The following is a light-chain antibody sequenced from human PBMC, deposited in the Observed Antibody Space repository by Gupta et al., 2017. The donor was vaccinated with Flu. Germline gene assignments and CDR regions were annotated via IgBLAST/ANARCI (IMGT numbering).Light chain of an antibody. Sequence: PSSLSASVGDRVTITCRASQSISSYLNWYQQTPGKAPRLLIYAASSLQSGVPSRFSGSGSGTDFTLTITSLQPEDVATYYCQQCDSNPWTFGQGTKVEIK. CDR1: QSISSY. V-gene: IGKV1-39*01. CDR2: AAS. CDR3: QQCDSNPWT. J-gene: IGKJ1*01.